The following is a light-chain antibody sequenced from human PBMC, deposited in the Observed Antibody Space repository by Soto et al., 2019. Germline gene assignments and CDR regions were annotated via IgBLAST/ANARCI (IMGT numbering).Light chain of an antibody. CDR1: SSDVGGYNY. Sequence: QSVLTQPASVSGSPGQSITISCTGTSSDVGGYNYVSWYQQHPGKAPKLMIYDVSSRPSGVSNRFSGSKSGNTASLTISGRQAEDEADYYCTSYTSGSTRVVFGGGTKLTVL. V-gene: IGLV2-14*03. CDR3: TSYTSGSTRVV. J-gene: IGLJ2*01. CDR2: DVS.